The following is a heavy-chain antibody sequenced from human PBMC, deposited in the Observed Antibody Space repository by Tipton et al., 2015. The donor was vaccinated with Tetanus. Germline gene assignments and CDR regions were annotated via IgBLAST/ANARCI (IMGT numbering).Heavy chain of an antibody. Sequence: TLSLTCTVSGDSISSILYYWAWIRQSPGRGLEWIGSVYYGGNTFYNPSLKSRLTISADTSKNQFSLKVTPVTAADTAVYYCAKHRPSTGTAPSLIYNCFDPWGQGTLVTVSS. V-gene: IGHV4-39*01. D-gene: IGHD1-1*01. CDR2: VYYGGNT. J-gene: IGHJ5*02. CDR1: GDSISSILYY. CDR3: AKHRPSTGTAPSLIYNCFDP.